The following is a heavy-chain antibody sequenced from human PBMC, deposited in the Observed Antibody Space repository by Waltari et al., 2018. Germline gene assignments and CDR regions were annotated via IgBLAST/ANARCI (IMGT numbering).Heavy chain of an antibody. J-gene: IGHJ4*02. Sequence: QVQLQESGPGLVKPSQTLSLTCTVSGVSISSGSYYWSWIRQPAGKGLAWIGRSYTSGSTNYNPSLKSRVTKSVDTSKNQFSLKLSSVTAADTAVYYCARDRGRDGYNDYWGQGTLVTVSS. V-gene: IGHV4-61*02. CDR3: ARDRGRDGYNDY. CDR1: GVSISSGSYY. CDR2: SYTSGST. D-gene: IGHD5-12*01.